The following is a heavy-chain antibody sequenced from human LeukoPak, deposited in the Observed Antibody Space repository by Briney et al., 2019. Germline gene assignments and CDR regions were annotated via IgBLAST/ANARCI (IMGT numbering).Heavy chain of an antibody. CDR2: IYYSGST. V-gene: IGHV4-59*01. J-gene: IGHJ4*02. CDR3: ARGAVDYYDSSGYYYPPFDY. CDR1: GGSISGYY. D-gene: IGHD3-22*01. Sequence: SETLSLTCTVSGGSISGYYWSWIRQPPGKGLEWIGYIYYSGSTNYNPSLKSRVTIPVDTSKNQFSLKLSSVTAADTAVYYCARGAVDYYDSSGYYYPPFDYWGQGTLVTVSS.